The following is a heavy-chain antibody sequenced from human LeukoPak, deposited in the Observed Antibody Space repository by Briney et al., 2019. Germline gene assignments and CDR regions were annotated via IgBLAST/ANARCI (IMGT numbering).Heavy chain of an antibody. Sequence: ASVKVSCKASGFTFTSSAMQWVRQTRGQRLEWIGWIVVGSGNTNYAQKFQERVTITRDMSTSTAYMELSSLRSEDTAVYYCAAAPWSGSYYVFDYWGQGTLVTVSS. CDR2: IVVGSGNT. CDR1: GFTFTSSA. D-gene: IGHD1-26*01. V-gene: IGHV1-58*02. CDR3: AAAPWSGSYYVFDY. J-gene: IGHJ4*02.